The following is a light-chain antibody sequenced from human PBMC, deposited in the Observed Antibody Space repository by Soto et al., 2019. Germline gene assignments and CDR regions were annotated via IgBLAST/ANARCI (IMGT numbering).Light chain of an antibody. Sequence: QSVLTQPPSVSEAPRQRVTISCSGSSSNIGNNAVNWYQQLPGKAPKLLIYYDDLLPSGVSDRFSGSKSGTSASLAISGLQSEDEADYYCAAWDDSLNVVVFGGGTKHTVL. CDR1: SSNIGNNA. CDR2: YDD. CDR3: AAWDDSLNVVV. J-gene: IGLJ2*01. V-gene: IGLV1-36*01.